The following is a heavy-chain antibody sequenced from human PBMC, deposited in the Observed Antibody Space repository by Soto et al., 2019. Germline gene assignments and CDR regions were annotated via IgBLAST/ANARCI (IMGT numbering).Heavy chain of an antibody. J-gene: IGHJ4*02. V-gene: IGHV4-31*03. CDR3: ARAWGGYFDY. CDR2: IYYSGST. Sequence: QVQLQESGPGLVKPSQTLSLTCTVSGGSISSGGYYWSWIRQHPGKGLEWIGYIYYSGSTYCNPSLKSRVTISVDTSKNLFSLRLSSVLAADTAVYYCARAWGGYFDYWGQGTLVTVSS. CDR1: GGSISSGGYY. D-gene: IGHD3-16*01.